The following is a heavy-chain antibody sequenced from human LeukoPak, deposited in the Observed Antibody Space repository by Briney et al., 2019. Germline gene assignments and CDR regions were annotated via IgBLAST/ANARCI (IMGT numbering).Heavy chain of an antibody. Sequence: GASVKVSCKASGYTFTSYGISWVRQAPGQGLEWMGWISAYNGNTNYAQKLQDRVTMTTDTSTSTAYMELSSLRSEDTAVYYCARRNSRRIAANWFDPWGQGTLVTVSS. V-gene: IGHV1-18*01. CDR1: GYTFTSYG. J-gene: IGHJ5*02. CDR3: ARRNSRRIAANWFDP. CDR2: ISAYNGNT. D-gene: IGHD6-13*01.